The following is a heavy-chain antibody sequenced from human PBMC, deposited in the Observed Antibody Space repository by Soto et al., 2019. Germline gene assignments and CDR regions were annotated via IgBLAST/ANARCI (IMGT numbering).Heavy chain of an antibody. J-gene: IGHJ4*02. CDR1: GFSFSSYA. D-gene: IGHD3-16*01. CDR2: ISHDGNIK. Sequence: QVQLVESGGGVVQPGRSLRLSCAASGFSFSSYAMHWVRQAPGKGLEWVAIISHDGNIKRYADFVEGRFIVFRDNSNNTLLLQMESLRTDDTAVYYCAKALPWGAFGNRFDYWGQGTLVTVAS. CDR3: AKALPWGAFGNRFDY. V-gene: IGHV3-30*18.